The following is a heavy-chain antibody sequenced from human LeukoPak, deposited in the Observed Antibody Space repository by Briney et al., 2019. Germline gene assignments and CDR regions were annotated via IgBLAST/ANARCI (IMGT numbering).Heavy chain of an antibody. J-gene: IGHJ4*02. Sequence: PSETLSLTCTVSGGSINSGSYFWRWIRQPAGRAVERIGRIYNSGSTQYNPSLKRRPTITVDTSKHQFPLTLSSVTSPDTSVYYCARDPGGGWYYFDYWGQGTVVTVSS. CDR2: IYNSGST. V-gene: IGHV4-61*02. D-gene: IGHD6-19*01. CDR1: GGSINSGSYF. CDR3: ARDPGGGWYYFDY.